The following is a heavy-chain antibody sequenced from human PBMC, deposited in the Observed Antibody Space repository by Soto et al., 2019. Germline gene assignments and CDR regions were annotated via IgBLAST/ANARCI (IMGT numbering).Heavy chain of an antibody. CDR2: IYYSGST. CDR3: ARPGNYGSGSYLYYLDY. J-gene: IGHJ4*02. Sequence: SELLCLPWTVVGGSIGGSSDCRGWIRQTPGKGLEWIGSIYYSGSTYYNPSLKSRVTISVDTSKNQFSLKLSSVTAADTAVYYCARPGNYGSGSYLYYLDYWGQGTLVTVSS. CDR1: GGSIGGSSDC. V-gene: IGHV4-39*01. D-gene: IGHD3-10*01.